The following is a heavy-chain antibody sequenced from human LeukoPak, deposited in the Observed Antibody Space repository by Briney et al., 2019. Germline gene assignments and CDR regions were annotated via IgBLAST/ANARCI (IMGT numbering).Heavy chain of an antibody. J-gene: IGHJ5*02. Sequence: GGSLRLSCAASGFTFSSYAMHWVRQAPGKGLEWVAVISYDGSNKYYADSVKGRFTISRDNSKNTLYLQMNSLRAEDTAVYYCAREAPIVVVTASRGWFDPWGQGTLVTVSS. CDR3: AREAPIVVVTASRGWFDP. D-gene: IGHD2-21*02. CDR1: GFTFSSYA. CDR2: ISYDGSNK. V-gene: IGHV3-30*04.